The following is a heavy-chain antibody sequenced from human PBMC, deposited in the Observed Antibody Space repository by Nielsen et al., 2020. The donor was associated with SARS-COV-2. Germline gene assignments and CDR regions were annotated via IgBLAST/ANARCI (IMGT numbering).Heavy chain of an antibody. D-gene: IGHD4-17*01. CDR1: GDRVSSSSAA. J-gene: IGHJ6*03. CDR2: TYYRSKWYN. CDR3: ARARGAYGDYYYYYYTDV. Sequence: QTLSPTCAISGDRVSSSSAAWNWNRQSPTRGLEWLGRTYYRSKWYNDYAVSVKSRITINPDTSKNQFSLHLNSVTPEDTAVYYCARARGAYGDYYYYYYTDVWGKGTTVTVSS. V-gene: IGHV6-1*01.